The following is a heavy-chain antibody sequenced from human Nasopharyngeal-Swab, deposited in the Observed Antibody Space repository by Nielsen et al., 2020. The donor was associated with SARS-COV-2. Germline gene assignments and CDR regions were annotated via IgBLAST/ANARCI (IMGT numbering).Heavy chain of an antibody. Sequence: GGSLRLSCAASGFTIDDYAMHWVRQAPGKGLEWVSGISWNSGSIGYADSVKGRFTISRDNAKNSLYLQMNSLRAEDTALYYCAAGPPLYYYYYMDVWGKGTTVTVSS. CDR2: ISWNSGSI. CDR1: GFTIDDYA. J-gene: IGHJ6*03. D-gene: IGHD6-13*01. V-gene: IGHV3-9*01. CDR3: AAGPPLYYYYYMDV.